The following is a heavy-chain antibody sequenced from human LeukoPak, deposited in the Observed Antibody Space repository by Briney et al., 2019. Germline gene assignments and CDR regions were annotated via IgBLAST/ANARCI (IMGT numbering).Heavy chain of an antibody. CDR2: VHHSGST. Sequence: SETLSLTCIVSGGSIRSSNYYWGWIRQPPGKGLEWIGSVHHSGSTYDNPSLKSRVTISVDTSKNQFSLKMTSVTAADTAVYYCARRSTVAGRGRFDPWGQGTLVTVSS. D-gene: IGHD6-19*01. J-gene: IGHJ5*02. CDR1: GGSIRSSNYY. V-gene: IGHV4-39*01. CDR3: ARRSTVAGRGRFDP.